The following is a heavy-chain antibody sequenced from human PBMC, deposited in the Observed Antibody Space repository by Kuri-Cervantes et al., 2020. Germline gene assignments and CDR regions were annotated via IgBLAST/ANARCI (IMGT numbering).Heavy chain of an antibody. Sequence: ASVKVSCYAAGYTFTGYYMLWGLQAPGQGLVGMGWINPNSGGTNYAQKFQGRFTMTRDTSINTAYMELSRLRSDDTAVYYCARRKLSGWCDPWGQGTLVTVSS. V-gene: IGHV1-2*02. D-gene: IGHD2-15*01. CDR3: ARRKLSGWCDP. J-gene: IGHJ5*02. CDR2: INPNSGGT. CDR1: GYTFTGYY.